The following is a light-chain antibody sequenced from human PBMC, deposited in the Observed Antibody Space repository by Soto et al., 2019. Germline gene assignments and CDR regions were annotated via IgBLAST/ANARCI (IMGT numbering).Light chain of an antibody. Sequence: DIQLNQSPSTLSACIGDRVTLTCLASQSITTWLAWYQQKPGKAPKLLIYRASFLESGVPSRFSGSGSGTEFTLTISSLQPDDFASYYCQQYKGDPVTFGQGTKVDIK. J-gene: IGKJ1*01. V-gene: IGKV1-5*03. CDR1: QSITTW. CDR2: RAS. CDR3: QQYKGDPVT.